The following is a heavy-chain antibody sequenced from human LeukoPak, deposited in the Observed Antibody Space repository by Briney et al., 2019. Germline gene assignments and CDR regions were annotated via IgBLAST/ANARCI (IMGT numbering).Heavy chain of an antibody. J-gene: IGHJ6*02. D-gene: IGHD6-6*01. CDR1: GYSISSGYY. CDR3: AREAAPSGVDV. CDR2: IYHSGST. V-gene: IGHV4-38-2*02. Sequence: KASETLSLTCTVSGYSISSGYYWGWIRQPPGEGLEWIGSIYHSGSTYYNPSLKSRVTISVDKSKNQLSLKLSSVTAADTAVYYCAREAAPSGVDVWGQGTTVTVSS.